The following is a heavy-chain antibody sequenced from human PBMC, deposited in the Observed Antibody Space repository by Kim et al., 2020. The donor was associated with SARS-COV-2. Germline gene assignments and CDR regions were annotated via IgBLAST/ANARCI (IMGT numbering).Heavy chain of an antibody. CDR1: GFTFSSYA. V-gene: IGHV3-23*03. CDR2: IYSGGSST. Sequence: GGSLRLSCAASGFTFSSYAMSWVRQAPGKGLEWVSVIYSGGSSTYYADSVKGRFTISRDNSKNTLYLQMNSLRAEDTAVYYCAKTQDIVVVVAATPFDYWGQGTLVTVSS. CDR3: AKTQDIVVVVAATPFDY. D-gene: IGHD2-15*01. J-gene: IGHJ4*02.